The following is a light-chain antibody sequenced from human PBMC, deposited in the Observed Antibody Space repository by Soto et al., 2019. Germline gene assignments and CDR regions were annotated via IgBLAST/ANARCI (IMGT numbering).Light chain of an antibody. CDR1: QGIGSW. CDR2: AAS. J-gene: IGKJ4*01. CDR3: QQANSFPPT. V-gene: IGKV1-12*01. Sequence: DIQMTQSPSSVSAFVGDRVTISCRASQGIGSWLARYQQKPGKAPKLMIYAASTLQSGVPSRFSGSGSGTDFALTISSLQPEDFATYYCQQANSFPPTFGGGTKVDIK.